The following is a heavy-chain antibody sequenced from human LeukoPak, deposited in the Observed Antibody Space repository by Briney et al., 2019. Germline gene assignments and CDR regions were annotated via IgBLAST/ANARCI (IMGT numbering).Heavy chain of an antibody. D-gene: IGHD3-9*01. Sequence: GGSLRLSCAASGFTFSSYSMNWVRQGPGKGLEWVSSISSSSSYIYYADSVKGRFTISRDNAKNSLYLQMNSLRAEDTAVYYCARDRSHHYDILTGYDYWGQGTLVTVSS. V-gene: IGHV3-21*01. CDR2: ISSSSSYI. CDR3: ARDRSHHYDILTGYDY. CDR1: GFTFSSYS. J-gene: IGHJ4*02.